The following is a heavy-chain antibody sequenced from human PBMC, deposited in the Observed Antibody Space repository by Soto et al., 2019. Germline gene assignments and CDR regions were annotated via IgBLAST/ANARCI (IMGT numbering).Heavy chain of an antibody. Sequence: ASVKVSCKASGYTFTSYAMHWVRQAPGQRLEWMGWINAGNGNTKYSQKFQGRVTITRDTSASTAYMELSSLRSEDTAVYYCARGITGTTTGSYYYYGMDVWGQGTTVTVS. CDR1: GYTFTSYA. CDR2: INAGNGNT. J-gene: IGHJ6*02. CDR3: ARGITGTTTGSYYYYGMDV. D-gene: IGHD1-7*01. V-gene: IGHV1-3*01.